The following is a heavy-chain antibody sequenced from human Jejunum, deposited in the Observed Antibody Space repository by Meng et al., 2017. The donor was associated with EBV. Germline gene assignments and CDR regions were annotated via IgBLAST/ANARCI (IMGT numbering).Heavy chain of an antibody. D-gene: IGHD4/OR15-4a*01. Sequence: QVQLVQSAAEVKMPGAVVGGSCKCAGYSFITNRISWVRQAPGQGLEWLGWISAYSGTTNYAQKFRGRVTMTTDTSTITADMELRSLRSDDTAVDYCARDRDMVQDYWGQGTLVTVSS. J-gene: IGHJ4*02. CDR2: ISAYSGTT. CDR1: GYSFITNR. CDR3: ARDRDMVQDY. V-gene: IGHV1-18*04.